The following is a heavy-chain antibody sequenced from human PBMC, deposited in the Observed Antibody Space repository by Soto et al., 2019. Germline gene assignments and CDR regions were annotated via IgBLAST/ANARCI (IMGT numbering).Heavy chain of an antibody. V-gene: IGHV3-23*01. CDR3: AKSRAPYSGNYPGAH. Sequence: GGSLRLSCAASGFSFSSYAMSWVRQAPGKGLEWVSAISESGGNTYYADSVKGRFTISRDNSKNTLYVQMNSLRADEDTAVYSCAKSRAPYSGNYPGAHWGRGILDTVSS. J-gene: IGHJ4*02. D-gene: IGHD1-26*01. CDR1: GFSFSSYA. CDR2: ISESGGNT.